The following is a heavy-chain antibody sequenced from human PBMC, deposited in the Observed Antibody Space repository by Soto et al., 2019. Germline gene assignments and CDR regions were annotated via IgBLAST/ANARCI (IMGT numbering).Heavy chain of an antibody. CDR1: GFTFTSSA. V-gene: IGHV1-58*01. D-gene: IGHD4-17*01. CDR3: AADRNYGDYLVN. Sequence: ASVKVSCKASGFTFTSSAVQWVRQARGQRLEWIGWIVVGSGNTNYAQKFQERVTITRDMSTSTAYMELSSLRSEDTAVYYCAADRNYGDYLVNWGQGTLVTVSS. J-gene: IGHJ4*02. CDR2: IVVGSGNT.